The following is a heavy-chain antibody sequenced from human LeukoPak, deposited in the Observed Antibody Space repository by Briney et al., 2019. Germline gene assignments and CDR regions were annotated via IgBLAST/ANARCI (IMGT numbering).Heavy chain of an antibody. CDR3: ARGIAAAAATPRFDP. D-gene: IGHD6-13*01. J-gene: IGHJ5*02. CDR2: IYYSGST. CDR1: GGSISSYY. Sequence: PSETLSLTCTVSGGSISSYYWSWIRQPPGKGLEWIGYIYYSGSTNYNPSLKSRVTISVDTSKNQFSLKLSSVTAADTAVYYCARGIAAAAATPRFDPWGQGTLVTVSS. V-gene: IGHV4-59*01.